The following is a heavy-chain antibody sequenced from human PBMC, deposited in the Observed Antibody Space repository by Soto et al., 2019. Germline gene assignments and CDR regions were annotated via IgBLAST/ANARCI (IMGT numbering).Heavy chain of an antibody. V-gene: IGHV3-30-3*01. Sequence: QVQLVESGGGVVQPGRSLRLSCAASGFTFSSYAMHWVRQAPGKGLEWVAVISYDGSNKYYADSVKGRFTISRDNSKNTLYLQMNSLRAEDTAVYYCAKADSSYTLAGMDVWGQGTTVTVSS. J-gene: IGHJ6*02. CDR3: AKADSSYTLAGMDV. CDR2: ISYDGSNK. CDR1: GFTFSSYA. D-gene: IGHD3-22*01.